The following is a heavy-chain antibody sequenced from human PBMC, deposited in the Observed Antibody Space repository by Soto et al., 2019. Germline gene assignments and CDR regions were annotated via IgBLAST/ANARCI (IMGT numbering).Heavy chain of an antibody. CDR3: ARVYYDYIWGSYRYTRLDY. J-gene: IGHJ4*02. V-gene: IGHV1-18*01. CDR2: ISAYNGNT. CDR1: GYTFTSYG. Sequence: SVKVSCKASGYTFTSYGISWVRQAPGQGLEWMGWISAYNGNTNYAQKLQGRVTMTTDTSTSTAYMELRSLRSDDTAVYYCARVYYDYIWGSYRYTRLDYWGQGTLVTVSS. D-gene: IGHD3-16*02.